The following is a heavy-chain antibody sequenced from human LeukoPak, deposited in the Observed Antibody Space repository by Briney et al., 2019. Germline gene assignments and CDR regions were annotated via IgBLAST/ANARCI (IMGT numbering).Heavy chain of an antibody. D-gene: IGHD4-11*01. CDR3: AKDRDYIIDY. J-gene: IGHJ4*02. CDR2: ISYDGSNK. V-gene: IGHV3-30*18. CDR1: GFTFSSYG. Sequence: PGRSLRLSCAASGFTFSSYGMHWVRQAPGKGLEWVAVISYDGSNKYYADSVKGRFTISRDNSKNTLYLQMNSLRAEDTAVYYCAKDRDYIIDYWGQGTLVTVSS.